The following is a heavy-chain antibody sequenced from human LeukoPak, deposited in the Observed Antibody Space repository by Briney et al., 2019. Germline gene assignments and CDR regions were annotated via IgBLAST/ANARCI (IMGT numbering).Heavy chain of an antibody. J-gene: IGHJ4*02. CDR2: IYYSGST. V-gene: IGHV4-59*08. CDR3: AREACSGGSCYSDY. Sequence: KPSETLSLTCTVSGGSISSYYWSWIRQPPGKGLEGIGYIYYSGSTNYNPSLKSRVTISVDTSKNQFSLKLSSVTAADTAVYYCAREACSGGSCYSDYWGQGTLVTVSS. CDR1: GGSISSYY. D-gene: IGHD2-15*01.